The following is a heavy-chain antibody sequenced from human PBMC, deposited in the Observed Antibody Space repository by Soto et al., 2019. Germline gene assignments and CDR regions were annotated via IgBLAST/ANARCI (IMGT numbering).Heavy chain of an antibody. V-gene: IGHV3-7*03. CDR3: GRGGGKRYDYVWGSYRVSGNIDY. D-gene: IGHD3-16*02. CDR1: GFTFSSYW. Sequence: EVQLVESGGGLVQPGGSLRLSCAASGFTFSSYWMSWVRQAPGKGLEWVANIKQDGSEKYYVDSVKGRFTISRDNAKNSLYLQMNGLRGEDTAVYYCGRGGGKRYDYVWGSYRVSGNIDYWGQGTLVTVSS. CDR2: IKQDGSEK. J-gene: IGHJ4*02.